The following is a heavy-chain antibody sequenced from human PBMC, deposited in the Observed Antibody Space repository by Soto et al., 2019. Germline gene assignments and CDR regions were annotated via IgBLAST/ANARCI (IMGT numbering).Heavy chain of an antibody. J-gene: IGHJ4*02. D-gene: IGHD3-22*01. V-gene: IGHV3-30*18. CDR2: ISKDGSTK. Sequence: GALRLSCAASGFTFSSYGMHWVRQAPGKGLEWVAVISKDGSTKYDADSVKGRFTISRDNSKNTLYLQMNSLRAEDTAVYYCAKETHSSGYGSYFDYWGQGTLVTVSS. CDR1: GFTFSSYG. CDR3: AKETHSSGYGSYFDY.